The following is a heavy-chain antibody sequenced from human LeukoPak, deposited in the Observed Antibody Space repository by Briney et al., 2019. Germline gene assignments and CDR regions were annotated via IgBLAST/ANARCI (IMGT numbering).Heavy chain of an antibody. V-gene: IGHV3-23*01. D-gene: IGHD3-10*01. Sequence: GGSLRLSCAASGFTFSSYGMSWVRQAPGKGLEWVSAISGSGGSTYYADSVKGRFTISRDNSKNTLFLQMNSLRAEDTAVYYCASRPYTLWFGEGPWDYWGQGTLVTVSS. J-gene: IGHJ4*02. CDR1: GFTFSSYG. CDR3: ASRPYTLWFGEGPWDY. CDR2: ISGSGGST.